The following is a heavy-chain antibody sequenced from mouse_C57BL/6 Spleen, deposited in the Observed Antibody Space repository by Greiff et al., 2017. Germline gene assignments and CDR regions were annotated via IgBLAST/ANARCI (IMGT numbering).Heavy chain of an antibody. CDR3: VREGGYYFDY. CDR2: IRSKSSNYAT. Sequence: EVKLMESGGGLVQPKGSLKLSCAASGFTFNTYAMHWVRQAPGKGLEWVAHIRSKSSNYATYYADSVKDRFTITRDDSQSMLYLQMNNLKTEDTAMYYCVREGGYYFDYWGQGTTLTVAS. V-gene: IGHV10-3*01. CDR1: GFTFNTYA. J-gene: IGHJ2*01.